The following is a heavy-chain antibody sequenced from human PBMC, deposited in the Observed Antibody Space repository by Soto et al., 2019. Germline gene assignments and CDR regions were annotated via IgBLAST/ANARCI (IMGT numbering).Heavy chain of an antibody. J-gene: IGHJ3*02. CDR1: GFTFGSHA. CDR2: IRDSRGST. CDR3: VKPFKPYDENTGYLAFDI. Sequence: GGSLRLSCAASGFTFGSHAMSWVRQAPGQGLEWVSSIRDSRGSTYYADSVKGRFTVSRDLSKNTLFLQMNGVRAEDTAVYYCVKPFKPYDENTGYLAFDIWGQGTMVTVSS. V-gene: IGHV3-23*01. D-gene: IGHD3-9*01.